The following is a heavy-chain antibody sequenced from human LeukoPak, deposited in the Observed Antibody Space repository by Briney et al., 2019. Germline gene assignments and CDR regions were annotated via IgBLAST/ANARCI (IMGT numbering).Heavy chain of an antibody. CDR1: GFTFSNAW. V-gene: IGHV3-15*01. CDR3: AKGGSYRSQPYFDY. J-gene: IGHJ4*02. D-gene: IGHD3-16*02. Sequence: GGPLRLSCAASGFTFSNAWMSWVRQAPGKGLVWVGRIKSKTDGGTTDYAAPVKGRFTISRDDSKNTLYLQMNSLKTEDTAVYYCAKGGSYRSQPYFDYWGQGTPVTVSS. CDR2: IKSKTDGGTT.